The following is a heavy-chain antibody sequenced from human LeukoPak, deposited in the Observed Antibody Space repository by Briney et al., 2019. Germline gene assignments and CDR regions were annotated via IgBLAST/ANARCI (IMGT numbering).Heavy chain of an antibody. CDR1: GGSISSHY. D-gene: IGHD3-9*01. V-gene: IGHV4-59*11. CDR3: ARGVISYDILTGYSRDNWFDP. J-gene: IGHJ5*02. Sequence: PSETLSLTCTVSGGSISSHYWSWIRQPPGKGLEWIGYIYYSGSTNYNPSLKSRVTISVDTSKNQFSLKLSSVTAADTAVYYCARGVISYDILTGYSRDNWFDPWGPGTLVTVSS. CDR2: IYYSGST.